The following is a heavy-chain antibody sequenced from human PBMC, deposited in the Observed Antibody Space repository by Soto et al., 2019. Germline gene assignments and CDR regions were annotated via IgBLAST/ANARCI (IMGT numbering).Heavy chain of an antibody. V-gene: IGHV1-69*02. CDR3: TIGSWSGEVFDI. J-gene: IGHJ3*02. Sequence: QVQLVQSGAEVKKPGSSVKVSCKDSGGTFSTYSMFWVRQAPGQGLEWMGRIIPMLGVRNYAQRFQDRVTIIADKSTATVNMALSSLRSEDTALYYCTIGSWSGEVFDIWGQGTMVTVSS. D-gene: IGHD2-21*01. CDR1: GGTFSTYS. CDR2: IIPMLGVR.